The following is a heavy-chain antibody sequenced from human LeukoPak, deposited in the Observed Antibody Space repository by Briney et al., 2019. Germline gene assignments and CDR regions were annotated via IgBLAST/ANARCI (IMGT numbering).Heavy chain of an antibody. D-gene: IGHD4-17*01. CDR2: IYNSGST. CDR3: ARHLTRKDYGDYGPCFDY. Sequence: SETLSLTCSVSGGSISNYYWSWIRQPPGKGLEWIGYIYNSGSTKYNPSLRSRVTISVDTSNNQFSLKLSSVTAADTAVYYCARHLTRKDYGDYGPCFDYWGQGTLVTVSS. CDR1: GGSISNYY. J-gene: IGHJ4*02. V-gene: IGHV4-59*08.